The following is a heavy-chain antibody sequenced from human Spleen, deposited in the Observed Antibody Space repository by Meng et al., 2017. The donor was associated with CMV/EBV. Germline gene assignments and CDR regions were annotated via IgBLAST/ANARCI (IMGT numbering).Heavy chain of an antibody. D-gene: IGHD3-3*01. CDR2: IDHSGST. CDR1: VGSFSGCY. V-gene: IGHV4-34*01. Sequence: VYVGSFSGCYWSGIRERPRKELEWNGEIDHSGSTHYNPSLKCRVTISVDTSKNQFSLKLGSVTAADTAVYYWARPTTDYDFWSGYQNWGQGTLVTVSS. J-gene: IGHJ4*02. CDR3: ARPTTDYDFWSGYQN.